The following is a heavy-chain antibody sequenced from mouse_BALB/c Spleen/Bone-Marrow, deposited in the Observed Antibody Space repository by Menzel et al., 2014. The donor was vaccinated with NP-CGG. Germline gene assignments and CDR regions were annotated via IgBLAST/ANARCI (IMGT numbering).Heavy chain of an antibody. Sequence: EVKLMESGGGLVKPGGSLKLSCAASGFTFSDYYMYWVRQTPEKRLEWVAAISDGGTYTYYPDSVRGRFTISRDYAKNNLYLQMSSLKSEDTAMYYCAGTWEAMDYWGQGTSVTVSS. D-gene: IGHD3-3*01. CDR3: AGTWEAMDY. J-gene: IGHJ4*01. CDR1: GFTFSDYY. V-gene: IGHV5-4*02. CDR2: ISDGGTYT.